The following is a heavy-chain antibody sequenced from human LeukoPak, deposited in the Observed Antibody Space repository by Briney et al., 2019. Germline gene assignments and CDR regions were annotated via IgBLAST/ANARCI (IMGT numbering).Heavy chain of an antibody. CDR3: ATATFYATSGYFPS. J-gene: IGHJ5*02. D-gene: IGHD3-22*01. Sequence: GGSLRLSCAGSGFTFSTYWIHWVRQAPGQGLVWVSGISGDKSHTAYADSVKGRFTISRDNAKNTLHLQMNSLRDEDTAVYYCATATFYATSGYFPSWGQGTLVAVSS. CDR2: ISGDKSHT. V-gene: IGHV3-74*01. CDR1: GFTFSTYW.